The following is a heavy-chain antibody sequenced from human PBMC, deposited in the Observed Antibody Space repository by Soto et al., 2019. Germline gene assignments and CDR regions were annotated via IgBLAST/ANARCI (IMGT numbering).Heavy chain of an antibody. CDR3: VREPCGDCFDWYFDL. D-gene: IGHD2-21*02. CDR2: ISYDGTTK. CDR1: GFTFSSFA. Sequence: QVQLVESGGGVVQPGRSLRLSCAVSGFTFSSFAVHWARQAPGKGLEWVALISYDGTTKYYADSVKGRFTISRDNSMDTLYMQMNSIRTEDTALYYCVREPCGDCFDWYFDLWGQGTLVTVSS. J-gene: IGHJ2*01. V-gene: IGHV3-30*04.